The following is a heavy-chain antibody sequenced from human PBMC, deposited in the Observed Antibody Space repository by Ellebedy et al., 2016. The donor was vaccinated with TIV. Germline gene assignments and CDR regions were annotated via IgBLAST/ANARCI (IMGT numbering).Heavy chain of an antibody. V-gene: IGHV3-53*05. CDR3: ASSGGRIWFGELPWDY. CDR1: GFTVSSNY. CDR2: IYSGGST. Sequence: GESLKISCAASGFTVSSNYMSWVRQAPGKGLEWVSVIYSGGSTYYADSVKGRFTISRDNSKNTLYLQMNSLRAEDTAVYYCASSGGRIWFGELPWDYWGQGTLVTVSS. D-gene: IGHD3-10*01. J-gene: IGHJ4*02.